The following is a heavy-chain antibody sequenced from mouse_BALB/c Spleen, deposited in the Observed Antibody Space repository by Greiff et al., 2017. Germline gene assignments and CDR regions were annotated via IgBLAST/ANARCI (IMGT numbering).Heavy chain of an antibody. CDR3: TRDKVTGTDY. V-gene: IGHV1-15*01. CDR1: GYTFTDYE. CDR2: IDPETGGT. J-gene: IGHJ2*01. Sequence: QVHVKQSGAELVRPGASVTLSCKASGYTFTDYEMHWVKQTPVHGLEWIGAIDPETGGTAYNQKFKGKATLTADKSSSTAYMELRSLTSEDSAVYYCTRDKVTGTDYWGQGTTLTVSS. D-gene: IGHD4-1*01.